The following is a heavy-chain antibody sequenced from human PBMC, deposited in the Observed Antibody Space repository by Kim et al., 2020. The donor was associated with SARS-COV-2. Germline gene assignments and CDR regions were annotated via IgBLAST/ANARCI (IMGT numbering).Heavy chain of an antibody. CDR3: ARAGGDHNGAYYYGMDV. J-gene: IGHJ6*02. D-gene: IGHD3-10*01. Sequence: VKGHFTIYRDNSKITLYLQMNSLRAEDTAVYYCARAGGDHNGAYYYGMDVWGQGTTVTVSS. V-gene: IGHV3-30*07.